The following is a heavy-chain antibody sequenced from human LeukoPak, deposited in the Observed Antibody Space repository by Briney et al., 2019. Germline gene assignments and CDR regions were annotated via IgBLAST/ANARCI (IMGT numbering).Heavy chain of an antibody. CDR1: GFTFSSYE. V-gene: IGHV3-48*03. CDR2: ISSSGSTI. Sequence: GGSLRLSCAASGFTFSSYEMNWVRQAPGKGLEWVSYISSSGSTIYYADSVKGRFTISRDNAKNSLYLQMNSLRAEDTAVYYCARYSSGWPRGYSFDYWGQGTLVTVSS. J-gene: IGHJ4*02. D-gene: IGHD6-19*01. CDR3: ARYSSGWPRGYSFDY.